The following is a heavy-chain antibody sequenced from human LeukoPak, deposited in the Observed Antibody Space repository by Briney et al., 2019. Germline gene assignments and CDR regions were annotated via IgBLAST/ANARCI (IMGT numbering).Heavy chain of an antibody. CDR1: GGSFSGYY. Sequence: SETLSLTCAVYGGSFSGYYWSWIRQPPGKGLEWIGEINHSGSTNYNPSLKSRVTISVDTSKNKSSLKLSSVTAADTAVYYCARGLFDIWGQGTMVTVSS. CDR3: ARGLFDI. CDR2: INHSGST. J-gene: IGHJ3*02. V-gene: IGHV4-34*01.